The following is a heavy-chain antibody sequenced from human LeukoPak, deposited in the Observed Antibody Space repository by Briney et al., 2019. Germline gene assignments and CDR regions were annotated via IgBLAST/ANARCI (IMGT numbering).Heavy chain of an antibody. CDR2: IKQDGSEK. V-gene: IGHV3-7*02. Sequence: GGSLRLSCAASGFTFSRYWMIWVRQAPGKGLEWVANIKQDGSEKYYVGSVKGRCTISRDNAKNTLYLQMNSLRAEDTAVYYCAQVNVGVAYWGQGTLVTVSS. CDR1: GFTFSRYW. CDR3: AQVNVGVAY. D-gene: IGHD1-26*01. J-gene: IGHJ4*02.